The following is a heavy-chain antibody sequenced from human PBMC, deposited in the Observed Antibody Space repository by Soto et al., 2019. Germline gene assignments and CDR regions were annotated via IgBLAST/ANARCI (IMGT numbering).Heavy chain of an antibody. CDR2: ISAYNGNT. D-gene: IGHD3-3*01. J-gene: IGHJ4*02. Sequence: ASVKVSCKASGYTFTSYGISWVRQAPGQGLEWMGWISAYNGNTNYAQTLQGRVTMTTDTSTSTAYMELRSLRSDDTAVYYCARDSPYYDFWSGYLEGFDYWGQGTLVTVSS. CDR3: ARDSPYYDFWSGYLEGFDY. CDR1: GYTFTSYG. V-gene: IGHV1-18*01.